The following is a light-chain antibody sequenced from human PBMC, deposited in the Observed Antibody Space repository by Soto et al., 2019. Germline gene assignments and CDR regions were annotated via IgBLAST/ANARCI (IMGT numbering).Light chain of an antibody. Sequence: QSALTQPPSASGSRGQSVTISCTGTSSDVGGYNYVSGYQQHPGKAPKLMISEVSKRPSGVPDRFSGSKSGNTASLTVSGLQAEDEADYYCSSYAGSNNLGVFGTGTKLTVL. V-gene: IGLV2-8*01. CDR3: SSYAGSNNLGV. J-gene: IGLJ1*01. CDR1: SSDVGGYNY. CDR2: EVS.